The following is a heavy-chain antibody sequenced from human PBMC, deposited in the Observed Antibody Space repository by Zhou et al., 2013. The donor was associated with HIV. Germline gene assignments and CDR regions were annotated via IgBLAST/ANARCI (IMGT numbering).Heavy chain of an antibody. V-gene: IGHV1-2*02. D-gene: IGHD3-16*01. CDR1: GYTFTGYY. J-gene: IGHJ4*02. CDR3: ARDLFSGGGDYFDH. CDR2: INPNSGGT. Sequence: QVQLVQSGAEVKKPGASVKVSCKASGYTFTGYYMHWVRQAPGQGLEWMGWINPNSGGTNFAQRFQGRVTMTRDTSISTAYMELSSLTSDDTAVYYCARDLFSGGGDYFDHWGQGTLVTVSS.